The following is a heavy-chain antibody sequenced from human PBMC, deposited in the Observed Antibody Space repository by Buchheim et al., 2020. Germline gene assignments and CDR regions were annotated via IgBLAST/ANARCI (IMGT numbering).Heavy chain of an antibody. CDR1: GYTFTSYY. V-gene: IGHV1-46*01. D-gene: IGHD3-9*01. CDR3: ARDFRKVYYDILTGYYPVDY. J-gene: IGHJ4*02. Sequence: QVQLVQSGAEVKKPGASVKVSCKASGYTFTSYYMHWVRQAPGQGLEWMGIINPSGGSTSYAQKFQGRVTMTRDTSTSTVYMELSSLRSEDTAVYYCARDFRKVYYDILTGYYPVDYWGQGTL. CDR2: INPSGGST.